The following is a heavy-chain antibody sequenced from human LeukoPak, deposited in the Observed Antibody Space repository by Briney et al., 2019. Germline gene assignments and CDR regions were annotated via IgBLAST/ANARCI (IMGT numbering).Heavy chain of an antibody. J-gene: IGHJ4*02. CDR1: GGSISSYY. V-gene: IGHV4-59*01. Sequence: SETLSLTCTVSGGSISSYYWSWIRQPPGKGLEWIGYIYYSGSTNYNPSLKSRVTISVDTSKNQFSLKLSSVTAADTAVYYCARSSWGLYSGYDSYFDYWGQGTLVTVSS. CDR3: ARSSWGLYSGYDSYFDY. CDR2: IYYSGST. D-gene: IGHD5-12*01.